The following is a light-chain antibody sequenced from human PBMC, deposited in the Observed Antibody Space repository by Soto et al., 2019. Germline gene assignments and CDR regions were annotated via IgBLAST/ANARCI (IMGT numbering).Light chain of an antibody. Sequence: QSVLTQPPSVSGAPGQRVTISCTGSSSNIGAGYDVPWYQQLPGTAPKLLIYGNSNRPSGVPDRFSGSKSGISASLAITGLXAGDEADFYCQSHDSSLSAYVFGTGTKVTVL. CDR2: GNS. V-gene: IGLV1-40*01. CDR1: SSNIGAGYD. J-gene: IGLJ1*01. CDR3: QSHDSSLSAYV.